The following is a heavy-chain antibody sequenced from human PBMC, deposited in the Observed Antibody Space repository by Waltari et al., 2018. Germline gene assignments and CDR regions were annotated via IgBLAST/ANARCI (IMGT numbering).Heavy chain of an antibody. CDR2: IYYSGST. V-gene: IGHV4-39*01. J-gene: IGHJ3*02. CDR3: ATRSYYYGSGRDAFDI. CDR1: GGSISSSSYY. Sequence: QLQLQESGPGLVKPSETLSLTCTVSGGSISSSSYYWGWIRQPPGKGLEWIGSIYYSGSTYYNPSLKSRVTISVDTSKNQFSRKLSSVTAADTAVYYCATRSYYYGSGRDAFDIWGQGTMVTVSS. D-gene: IGHD3-10*01.